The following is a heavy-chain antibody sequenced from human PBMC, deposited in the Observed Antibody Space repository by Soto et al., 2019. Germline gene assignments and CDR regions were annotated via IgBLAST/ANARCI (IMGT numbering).Heavy chain of an antibody. CDR1: GFTFSSYW. Sequence: EVQLVESGGGLVQPGGSLRLSCAASGFTFSSYWMSWVRQAPGKGLEWVANIKQDGSEKYYVDSVKGRFTISRDNAKNSLYLQMNSLRAEDTAVYYCASFSITGYSSSLGYYYMDVWGKGTTVTVSS. V-gene: IGHV3-7*01. D-gene: IGHD6-13*01. CDR2: IKQDGSEK. J-gene: IGHJ6*03. CDR3: ASFSITGYSSSLGYYYMDV.